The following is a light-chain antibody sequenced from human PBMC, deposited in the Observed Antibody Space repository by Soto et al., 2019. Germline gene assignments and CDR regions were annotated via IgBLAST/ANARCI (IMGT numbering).Light chain of an antibody. V-gene: IGLV8-61*01. J-gene: IGLJ3*02. CDR3: VLYMGSGIRV. Sequence: QTVVTQEPSFSVSPGGTVTLTCGLSSGSVSTNYYPSWYQQTPGQAPRTLIYSTNTRSSGVPDRFSGSILGNKAALTITGAQADDESDYYCVLYMGSGIRVFGGGTEVTVL. CDR2: STN. CDR1: SGSVSTNYY.